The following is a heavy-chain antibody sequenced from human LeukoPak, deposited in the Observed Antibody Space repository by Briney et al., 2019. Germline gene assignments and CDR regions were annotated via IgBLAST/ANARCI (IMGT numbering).Heavy chain of an antibody. D-gene: IGHD3-22*01. V-gene: IGHV1-24*01. CDR2: FDPEDGET. CDR1: GYTLTELS. Sequence: ASVNVSCKVSGYTLTELSMHWARQAPGKGREGMGGFDPEDGETIYAQKFQGRVTMTEDTSPDTAYLELSSLRSEDTAVYYCATLADYYDSSGYYNWYFDYWGQGTLVTVSS. CDR3: ATLADYYDSSGYYNWYFDY. J-gene: IGHJ4*02.